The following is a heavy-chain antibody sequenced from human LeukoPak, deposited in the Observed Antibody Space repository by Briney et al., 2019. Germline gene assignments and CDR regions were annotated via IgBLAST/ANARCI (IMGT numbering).Heavy chain of an antibody. D-gene: IGHD3-22*01. CDR3: AKAGSQLWGYDSNGYFPYY. CDR1: GFTFSSYG. CDR2: IRYDGSNK. V-gene: IGHV3-30*02. Sequence: GGSLRLSCAASGFTFSSYGMHWVRQAPGKGLEGVAFIRYDGSNKQYADSVKGRFTISRDNSKNTLYLRMNSLRAEDTAVYYCAKAGSQLWGYDSNGYFPYYWGQGTLVTVSS. J-gene: IGHJ4*02.